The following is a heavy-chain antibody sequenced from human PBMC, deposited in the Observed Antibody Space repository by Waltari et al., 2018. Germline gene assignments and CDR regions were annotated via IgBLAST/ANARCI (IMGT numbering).Heavy chain of an antibody. Sequence: QVQLQESGPGLVRPSETLSLTCAVSGDSIRDANWWSWVRQPPGKGLGWIGEVFYNGATNYNPSRKSRVTILVDKSKRQVSLKVISVTSADTAVYYCAKNAAYNLDYWGQGTLVTVSS. D-gene: IGHD2-15*01. CDR1: GDSIRDANW. V-gene: IGHV4-4*02. CDR3: AKNAAYNLDY. J-gene: IGHJ4*02. CDR2: VFYNGAT.